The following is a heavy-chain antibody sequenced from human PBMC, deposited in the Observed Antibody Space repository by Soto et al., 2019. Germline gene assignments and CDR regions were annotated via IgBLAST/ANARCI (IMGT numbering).Heavy chain of an antibody. D-gene: IGHD3-3*01. CDR3: AKDRAQYYDFWSGYPVDY. J-gene: IGHJ4*02. CDR1: GCTFSSYA. Sequence: EVQLLESGGGLVQPGGSLRLSCAASGCTFSSYAMSWVRQAPGKGLEWVSAISGSGGSTYYADSVKGRFTISRDNSKKTLYLQMNSLRDEDPAVYYCAKDRAQYYDFWSGYPVDYWGQGTLVTVSS. V-gene: IGHV3-23*01. CDR2: ISGSGGST.